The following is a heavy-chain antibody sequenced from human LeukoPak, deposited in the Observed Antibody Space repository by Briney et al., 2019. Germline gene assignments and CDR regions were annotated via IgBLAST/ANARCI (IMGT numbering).Heavy chain of an antibody. CDR2: LSSSSYYI. CDR1: GFTFSSHS. Sequence: GGSLRLSCAASGFTFSSHSMYWVRQAPGTGLEWVSSLSSSSYYIYYADSVKGRFTISRDNAKSSLYLQMDSLRAEDTAVYYCAKGRWEVNLSDAFDIWGQGTLVTVSS. D-gene: IGHD1-26*01. CDR3: AKGRWEVNLSDAFDI. J-gene: IGHJ3*02. V-gene: IGHV3-21*01.